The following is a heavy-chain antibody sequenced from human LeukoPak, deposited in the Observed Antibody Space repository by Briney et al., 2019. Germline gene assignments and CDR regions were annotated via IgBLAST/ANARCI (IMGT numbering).Heavy chain of an antibody. V-gene: IGHV4-34*01. CDR2: VNQSGGT. J-gene: IGHJ6*03. D-gene: IGHD3-10*01. CDR3: ARALYFGDLYSYFYFMDV. Sequence: SETLSLTCGVDGGSFSGYYWTWIRQSPGKGLEWIGEVNQSGGTNYNPSLENRVTISVDTSKNQFPLKLSSVTAADRAVYYCARALYFGDLYSYFYFMDVWGRGTTVTVSS. CDR1: GGSFSGYY.